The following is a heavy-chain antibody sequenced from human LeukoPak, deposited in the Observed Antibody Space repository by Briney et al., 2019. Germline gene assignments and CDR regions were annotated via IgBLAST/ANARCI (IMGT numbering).Heavy chain of an antibody. CDR2: ISAYNGNT. D-gene: IGHD3-22*01. V-gene: IGHV1-18*01. CDR3: AYDSSGYRVAAFDY. J-gene: IGHJ4*02. Sequence: ASVKVSCKASGYTFTSYGISWVRQAPGQGLEWMGWISAYNGNTNYAQKLQGRVTMTTDTSASTAYMELRSLRSDDTAVYYCAYDSSGYRVAAFDYWGQGTLVTVSS. CDR1: GYTFTSYG.